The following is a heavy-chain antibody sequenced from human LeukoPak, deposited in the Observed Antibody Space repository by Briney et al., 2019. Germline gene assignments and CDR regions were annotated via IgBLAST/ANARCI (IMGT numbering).Heavy chain of an antibody. CDR2: ISSSGSTI. V-gene: IGHV3-48*03. CDR3: AELGITMIGGV. Sequence: GGSLRRSCAVSGFTFSTYFMSRVRQAPGKGLEWVSYISSSGSTIYYADSVKGRFTISRDNAKNSLYLQMNSLRAEDTAVYYCAELGITMIGGVWGKGTTVTISS. D-gene: IGHD3-10*02. CDR1: GFTFSTYF. J-gene: IGHJ6*04.